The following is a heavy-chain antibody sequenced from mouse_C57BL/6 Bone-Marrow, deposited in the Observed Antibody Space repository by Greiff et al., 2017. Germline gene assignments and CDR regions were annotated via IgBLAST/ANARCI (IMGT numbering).Heavy chain of an antibody. CDR1: GFNIKDDY. J-gene: IGHJ3*01. CDR2: IDPENGDT. V-gene: IGHV14-4*01. CDR3: TPQYDYDDSY. Sequence: VQLQQSGAELVRPGASVKLSCTASGFNIKDDYMHWVKQRPEQGLEWIGWIDPENGDTEYASKFQGKATITADTSSNTAYLQLSSLTSEDTAVYYCTPQYDYDDSYCGQGTLVTVSA. D-gene: IGHD2-4*01.